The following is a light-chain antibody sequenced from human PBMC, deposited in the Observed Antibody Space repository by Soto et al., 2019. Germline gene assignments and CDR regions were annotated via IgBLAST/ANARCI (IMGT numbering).Light chain of an antibody. CDR1: QTIFSSFNTKDY. V-gene: IGKV4-1*01. CDR2: WAS. Sequence: DIVMTQSPDSLAVSLGEGATITCKSGQTIFSSFNTKDYLAWYQQKRGQSPKLLIYWASSRQAGVPDRFTGSGSGTDFTLTISRLQAEDAAVYYCQQYYSSPFTFGQGTKVEIK. CDR3: QQYYSSPFT. J-gene: IGKJ2*01.